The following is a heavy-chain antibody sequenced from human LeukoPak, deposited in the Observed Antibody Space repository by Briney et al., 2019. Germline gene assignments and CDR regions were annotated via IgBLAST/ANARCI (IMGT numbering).Heavy chain of an antibody. J-gene: IGHJ6*02. V-gene: IGHV2-70*11. D-gene: IGHD6-13*01. CDR1: GFSLSTSGMC. CDR3: ARMIAAAGTSYYYYYGMDV. CDR2: IDWDDDK. Sequence: SGPALVKPTQTLTLTCTFSGFSLSTSGMCVSWIRQPPAKALEWLARIDWDDDKYYSTSLKTRLTISKDTSKNQVVLTMTNMDPVDTATYYCARMIAAAGTSYYYYYGMDVWGQGTTVTVSS.